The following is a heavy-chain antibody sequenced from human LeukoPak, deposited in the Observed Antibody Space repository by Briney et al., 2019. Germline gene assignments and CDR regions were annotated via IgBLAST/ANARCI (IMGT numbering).Heavy chain of an antibody. Sequence: PSETLSLTCTVSGGSISSYYWSWIRQPPGKGLEWIGYIYYSGSTNYNPSLKSRVTISVDASKNQFSLKLSSVTAADTAVYYCASTNVDTAMVKAHYFDYRGQGTLVTVSS. V-gene: IGHV4-59*01. CDR2: IYYSGST. J-gene: IGHJ4*02. CDR3: ASTNVDTAMVKAHYFDY. D-gene: IGHD5-18*01. CDR1: GGSISSYY.